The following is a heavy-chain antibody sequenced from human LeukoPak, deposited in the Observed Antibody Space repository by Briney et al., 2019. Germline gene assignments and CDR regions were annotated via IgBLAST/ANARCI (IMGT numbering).Heavy chain of an antibody. CDR2: ISSSSSYI. CDR1: GFTFSSYS. Sequence: GGSLRLSCAASGFTFSSYSMNWVRQAPGKGLEWVSSISSSSSYIYYADSVKGRFTISRDNAKNSLYLQMNSLRAEDTAVYYCARDRRGQQLVRLYYYYMDVWGKGTTVTISS. J-gene: IGHJ6*03. D-gene: IGHD6-13*01. V-gene: IGHV3-21*01. CDR3: ARDRRGQQLVRLYYYYMDV.